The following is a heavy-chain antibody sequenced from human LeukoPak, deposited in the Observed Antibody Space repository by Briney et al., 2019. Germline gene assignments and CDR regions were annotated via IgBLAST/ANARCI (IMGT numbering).Heavy chain of an antibody. J-gene: IGHJ3*02. CDR2: ISVYNGNT. V-gene: IGHV1-18*01. CDR3: ARDYYYDSSGYYDGAADAFDI. Sequence: GASVKVSCKASGYTFSIYGFSWVRQAPGQGLEWMGWISVYNGNTNYAQKYQGRVTMTTDTSTSTTHMELRSLGSDDTAVYYCARDYYYDSSGYYDGAADAFDIWGQGTTVTVSS. D-gene: IGHD3-22*01. CDR1: GYTFSIYG.